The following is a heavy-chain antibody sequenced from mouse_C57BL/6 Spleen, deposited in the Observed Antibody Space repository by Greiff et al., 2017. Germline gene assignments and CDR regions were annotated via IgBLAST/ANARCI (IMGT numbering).Heavy chain of an antibody. CDR1: GYSITSDY. D-gene: IGHD1-1*01. CDR2: ISYSGST. V-gene: IGHV3-8*01. Sequence: VQLKESGPGLAKPSQTLSLTCSVTGYSITSDYWNWIRKFPGNKLEYMGYISYSGSTYYNPTLKSRISITRDTSKSQYYLQLNSVTTEDTATYYCARSYYYGSSTWYFDVWGTGTTVTVSS. J-gene: IGHJ1*03. CDR3: ARSYYYGSSTWYFDV.